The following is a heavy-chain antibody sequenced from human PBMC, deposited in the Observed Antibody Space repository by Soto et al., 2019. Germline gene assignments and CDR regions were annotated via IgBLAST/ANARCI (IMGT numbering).Heavy chain of an antibody. V-gene: IGHV5-10-1*01. D-gene: IGHD6-6*01. Sequence: GESLKICCKGSGYSFTRYWLSWVRQMPGKGLEWMGRIDLGNSYTNDSPSFQGHVTSSAAKSISTAYLQWSSLKASDTAMYYCARGPRRAVRPELRGSRDYYYGMDVWVQGTTVTVSS. CDR1: GYSFTRYW. CDR2: IDLGNSYT. J-gene: IGHJ6*02. CDR3: ARGPRRAVRPELRGSRDYYYGMDV.